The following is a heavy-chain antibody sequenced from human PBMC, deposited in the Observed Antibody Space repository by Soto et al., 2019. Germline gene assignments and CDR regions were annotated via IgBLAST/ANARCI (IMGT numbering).Heavy chain of an antibody. V-gene: IGHV4-59*11. J-gene: IGHJ3*02. CDR1: GGSISNHY. D-gene: IGHD2-15*01. CDR3: ARIGVVVVVAANAFDI. CDR2: IYYNGNT. Sequence: TLSLTCTVSGGSISNHYWSWIRQPPGKGLEWIGYIYYNGNTNYNPSLKSRVTISVDTSKNQFSLTLSSVTAADTAVYYCARIGVVVVVAANAFDIWGQGTMVTVSS.